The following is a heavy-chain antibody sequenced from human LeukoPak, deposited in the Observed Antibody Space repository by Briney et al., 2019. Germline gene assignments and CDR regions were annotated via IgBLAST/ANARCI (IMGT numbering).Heavy chain of an antibody. J-gene: IGHJ6*03. CDR1: GRSIGTTNYY. D-gene: IGHD3-9*01. CDR2: IYYSETT. V-gene: IGHV4-39*01. Sequence: SETLSLTCTVSGRSIGTTNYYWGWLRQPPGKGLEWIGSIYYSETTYDNPSLESRITISIETSKNQFSLKFGSVTAADTAVYYCARQRADYFYYYVDVWGKGTTVTVS. CDR3: ARQRADYFYYYVDV.